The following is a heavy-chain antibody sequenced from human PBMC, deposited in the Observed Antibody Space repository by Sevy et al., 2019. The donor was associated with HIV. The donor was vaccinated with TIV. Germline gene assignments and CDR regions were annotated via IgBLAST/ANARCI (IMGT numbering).Heavy chain of an antibody. J-gene: IGHJ4*02. D-gene: IGHD4-17*01. CDR1: GYTFTSYG. CDR2: ISAYNGNT. V-gene: IGHV1-18*01. Sequence: ASVKVSCKASGYTFTSYGISWVRQAPGQGLEWMGWISAYNGNTNYAQKLQGRVTMTKDPSTSKAYMELRSLGSDDTAVYYCARDSRNDYGGNSDYWGQGTLVTVSS. CDR3: ARDSRNDYGGNSDY.